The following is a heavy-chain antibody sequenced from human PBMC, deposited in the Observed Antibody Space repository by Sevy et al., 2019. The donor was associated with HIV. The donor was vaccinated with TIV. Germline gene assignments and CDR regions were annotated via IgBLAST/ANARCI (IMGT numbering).Heavy chain of an antibody. V-gene: IGHV3-53*01. CDR3: TRVHSGGYPFDY. CDR1: GFSVSSNY. J-gene: IGHJ4*02. Sequence: GGSLRLSCAAPGFSVSSNYMSWVRQAPGKGLEWVSLIYSSGGTYYGDSVKGRFTISRDDSKNTLYLQMNSVRAEDTALYYCTRVHSGGYPFDYWGQGSLVTVSS. CDR2: IYSSGGT. D-gene: IGHD3-22*01.